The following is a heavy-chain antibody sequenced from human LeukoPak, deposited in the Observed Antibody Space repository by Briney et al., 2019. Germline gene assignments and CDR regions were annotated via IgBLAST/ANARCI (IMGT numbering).Heavy chain of an antibody. CDR3: ATTLGAAFDI. D-gene: IGHD1-26*01. Sequence: PSETLSLTCTVSGGSISSYYWSWIRQPPGKGLEWIGYIYYSGSTNYNPSLESRVTISVDTSKNQFSLKLSSVTAADTAVYYCATTLGAAFDIWGQGTMVTVSS. V-gene: IGHV4-59*01. CDR1: GGSISSYY. CDR2: IYYSGST. J-gene: IGHJ3*02.